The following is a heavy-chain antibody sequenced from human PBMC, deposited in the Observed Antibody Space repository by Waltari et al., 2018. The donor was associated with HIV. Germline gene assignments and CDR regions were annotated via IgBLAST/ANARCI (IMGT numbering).Heavy chain of an antibody. CDR1: GFPCSSYA. CDR2: ISYDGSNK. J-gene: IGHJ4*02. CDR3: ARDVYATNDFDY. Sequence: VQLVEAGGGGVQPGRSLRLSCAASGFPCSSYAMHWVSQAPGKGLEWVAVISYDGSNKYYADSVKGRFTISRDNSKNTLYLQMNSLRAEDTAVYYCARDVYATNDFDYWGQGTLVTVSS. V-gene: IGHV3-30*04. D-gene: IGHD2-8*01.